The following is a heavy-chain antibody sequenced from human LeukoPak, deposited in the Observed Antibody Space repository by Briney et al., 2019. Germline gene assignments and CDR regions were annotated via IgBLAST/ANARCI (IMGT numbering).Heavy chain of an antibody. CDR2: ISGSGGST. Sequence: PGGSLRLSCAASGFTFSSYAMSWVRPAPGKGLDGVSAISGSGGSTYYADSVQGRFTISRDNSKNTLYLQMNSLRAEDPAVYYCAKSAPWIHLIDYWGQGTLVTVSS. V-gene: IGHV3-23*01. D-gene: IGHD5-18*01. CDR3: AKSAPWIHLIDY. CDR1: GFTFSSYA. J-gene: IGHJ4*02.